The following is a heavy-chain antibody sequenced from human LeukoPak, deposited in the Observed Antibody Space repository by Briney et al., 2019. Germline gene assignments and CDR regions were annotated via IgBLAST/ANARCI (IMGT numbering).Heavy chain of an antibody. D-gene: IGHD2/OR15-2a*01. J-gene: IGHJ3*01. V-gene: IGHV4-39*01. CDR1: GASITTKTYY. CDR2: IDSSGST. CDR3: AILPLI. Sequence: PSETLSLTCAVSGASITTKTYYWGWIRQPPGRRLEWIGNIDSSGSTTYNPSLKSRVTMSVDSSKNQFSLSLTSVTAADTAVYSCAILPLIWGQGTMVTVSS.